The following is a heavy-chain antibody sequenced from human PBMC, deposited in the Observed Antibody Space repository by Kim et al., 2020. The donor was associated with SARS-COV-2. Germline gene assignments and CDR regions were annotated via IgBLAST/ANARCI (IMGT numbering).Heavy chain of an antibody. J-gene: IGHJ4*02. CDR1: GGSISSSSYY. Sequence: SETLSLTCTVSGGSISSSSYYWGWIRQPPGKGLEWIGSIYYSGSTYYNPSLKSRVTISVDTSKNQFSLKLSSVTAADTAVYYCARQGIAAAGRPRWGQGTLVTVSS. CDR3: ARQGIAAAGRPR. V-gene: IGHV4-39*01. CDR2: IYYSGST. D-gene: IGHD6-13*01.